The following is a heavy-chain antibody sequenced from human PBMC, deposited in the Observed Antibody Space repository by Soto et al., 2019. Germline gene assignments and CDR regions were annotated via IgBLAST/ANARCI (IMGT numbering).Heavy chain of an antibody. D-gene: IGHD3-3*01. CDR1: GFTFNNYA. J-gene: IGHJ6*02. Sequence: GGSLRLSCAASGFTFNNYAMNWVRQAPGKGLEWVSSISSSSSHINYADSVKGRFTMSRDNAKNSLYLQMNSLRAEDTAVYYCAKDPTIFGGAYGMDVWGQGTTVTVSS. V-gene: IGHV3-21*01. CDR3: AKDPTIFGGAYGMDV. CDR2: ISSSSSHI.